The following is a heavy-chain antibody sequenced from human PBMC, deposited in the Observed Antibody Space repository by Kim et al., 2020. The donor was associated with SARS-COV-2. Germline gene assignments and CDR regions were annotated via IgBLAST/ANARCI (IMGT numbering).Heavy chain of an antibody. Sequence: GRKKYYAGSVKGRFTISRDNSKNTLYLQMNSLRAEDTAVYYCASTIFGAIWGQGTLVTVSS. V-gene: IGHV3-30*01. CDR2: GRKK. CDR3: ASTIFGAI. J-gene: IGHJ4*02. D-gene: IGHD3-3*01.